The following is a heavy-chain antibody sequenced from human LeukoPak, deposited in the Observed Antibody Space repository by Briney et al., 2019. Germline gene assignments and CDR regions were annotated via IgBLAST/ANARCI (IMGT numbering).Heavy chain of an antibody. CDR2: INHSGST. V-gene: IGHV4-34*01. CDR1: GFTFSNAW. CDR3: AREDWYFDL. Sequence: GSLRLSCAASGFTFSNAWMSWVRQAPGKGLEWIGEINHSGSTNYSPSLKSRVTISLDTSKNQFFLRLTSVTAADTAVYYCAREDWYFDLWGRGTLVTVSS. J-gene: IGHJ2*01.